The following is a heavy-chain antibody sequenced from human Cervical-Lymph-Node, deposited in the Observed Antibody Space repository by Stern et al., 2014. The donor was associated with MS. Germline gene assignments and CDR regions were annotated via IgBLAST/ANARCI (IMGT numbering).Heavy chain of an antibody. CDR3: ARQDGFWIDGYYYYNGLDV. V-gene: IGHV5-51*01. CDR1: GYGSNAYW. CDR2: IYIGDSET. J-gene: IGHJ6*02. Sequence: VQLVQSAAEVKQPGESLKISCKGSGYGSNAYWITWVRQLPGKGLEWMGIIYIGDSETRYSPSFQGQVTISADKSIHTTYPQWRSLKASDTAMYYCARQDGFWIDGYYYYNGLDVWGQGTTVTVSS. D-gene: IGHD1-1*01.